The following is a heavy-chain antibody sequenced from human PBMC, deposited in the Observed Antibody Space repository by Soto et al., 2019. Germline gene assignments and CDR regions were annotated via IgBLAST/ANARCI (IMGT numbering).Heavy chain of an antibody. CDR3: ARGRIAARGGKNY. J-gene: IGHJ4*02. Sequence: PSETLSLTCTVSGDSIISSDFYWGWVRQPPGKGLEWIGSIFYLGSSYYNPSLKSRVTMSVDTSKNQFSLRLRSVTAADTAVYYCARGRIAARGGKNYWGQGTLVTVSS. CDR2: IFYLGSS. D-gene: IGHD6-6*01. V-gene: IGHV4-39*01. CDR1: GDSIISSDFY.